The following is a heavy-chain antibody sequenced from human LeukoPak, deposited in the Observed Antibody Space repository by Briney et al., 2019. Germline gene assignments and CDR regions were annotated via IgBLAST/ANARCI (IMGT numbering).Heavy chain of an antibody. Sequence: SETLSLTCAVYGGHFSGYYWSWIRQPPGKGLEWIGEIIDSGTTNYNPSLKSRVTISIDTSKNQFSLKLSFVTAADTAVYYCASRERWGQGTLVTVSS. J-gene: IGHJ4*01. CDR1: GGHFSGYY. CDR2: IIDSGTT. CDR3: ASRER. V-gene: IGHV4-34*12.